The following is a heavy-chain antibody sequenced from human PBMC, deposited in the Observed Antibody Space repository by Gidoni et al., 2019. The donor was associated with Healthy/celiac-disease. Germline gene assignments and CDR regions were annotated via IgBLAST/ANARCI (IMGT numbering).Heavy chain of an antibody. CDR1: GGTFSSYA. V-gene: IGHV1-69*04. Sequence: QVQLVQSGAEVKKPGSSVKVSCKASGGTFSSYAISWVRQAPGQGLEWMGRIIPILGIANYAQKFQGRVTITADKSTSTAYMELSSLRSEDTAVYYCARDPITYYDFWSGYFDYWGQGTLVTVSS. CDR2: IIPILGIA. J-gene: IGHJ4*02. CDR3: ARDPITYYDFWSGYFDY. D-gene: IGHD3-3*01.